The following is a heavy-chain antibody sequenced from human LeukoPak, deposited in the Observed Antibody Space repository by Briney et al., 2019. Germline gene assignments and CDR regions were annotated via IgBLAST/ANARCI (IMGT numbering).Heavy chain of an antibody. CDR1: GFTLSSYA. CDR2: IRGSGGST. J-gene: IGHJ5*02. CDR3: ATGRPITMIVVYFT. Sequence: PGGSLRLSRAASGFTLSSYAMSWVRQAPGKGLGWVSAIRGSGGSTYYADTVKGRFTISRDNSKNTLYLQMNSLRAEDTAVYYCATGRPITMIVVYFTWGQGTLVTVSS. V-gene: IGHV3-23*01. D-gene: IGHD3-22*01.